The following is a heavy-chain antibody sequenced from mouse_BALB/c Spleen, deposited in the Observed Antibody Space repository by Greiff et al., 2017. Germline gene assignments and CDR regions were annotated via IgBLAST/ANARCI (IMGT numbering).Heavy chain of an antibody. CDR1: GYSFTGYF. Sequence: VTLKVSGPELVKPGASVKISCKASGYSFTGYFMNWVKQSHGKSLEWIGRINPYNGDTFYNQKFKGKATLTVDKSSSTAHMELLSLTSEDSAVYYCGRGRPPYWYFDVWGAGTTVTVSS. CDR2: INPYNGDT. V-gene: IGHV1-37*01. D-gene: IGHD6-1*01. J-gene: IGHJ1*01. CDR3: GRGRPPYWYFDV.